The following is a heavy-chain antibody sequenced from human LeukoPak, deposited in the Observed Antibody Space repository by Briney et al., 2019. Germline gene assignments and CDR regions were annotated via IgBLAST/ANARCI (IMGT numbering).Heavy chain of an antibody. D-gene: IGHD2-15*01. CDR3: ARLNCGGGSCYSGKGNLDY. CDR2: INYSGTT. Sequence: SETLSLTCTVSIAXINSRFQYWGWIRQPPGKGLGWFATINYSGTTYYNASLNSRVTISIDTSKNQFSLRLSSLTAADTAVYYCARLNCGGGSCYSGKGNLDYWGQGTLVTVSS. CDR1: IAXINSRFQY. V-gene: IGHV4-39*01. J-gene: IGHJ4*02.